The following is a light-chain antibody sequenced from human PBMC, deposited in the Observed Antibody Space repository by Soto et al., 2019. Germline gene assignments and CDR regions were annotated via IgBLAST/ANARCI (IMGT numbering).Light chain of an antibody. J-gene: IGKJ1*01. CDR1: QSISNW. V-gene: IGKV1-5*01. CDR3: QQYNSYPWT. Sequence: DIQMTQSPSTLSASVENRVTITCLASQSISNWLAWYQQKPGKAHKLLIYDASTLDSGVPSRFSGRGSGTEFTLTISSLQPDDLATYYCQQYNSYPWTFGQGTKVEIK. CDR2: DAS.